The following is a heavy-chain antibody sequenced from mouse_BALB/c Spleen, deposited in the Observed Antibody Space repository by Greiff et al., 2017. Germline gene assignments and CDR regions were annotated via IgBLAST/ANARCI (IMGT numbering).Heavy chain of an antibody. CDR1: GYSITSGYY. D-gene: IGHD2-1*01. CDR3: ARGGNYGYFDV. CDR2: ISYDGSN. V-gene: IGHV3-6*02. J-gene: IGHJ1*01. Sequence: DVKLQESGPGLVKPSQSLSLTCSVTGYSITSGYYWNWIRQFPGNKLEWMGYISYDGSNNYNPSLKNRISITRDTSKNQFCLKLNSVTTEDTATYYCARGGNYGYFDVWGAGTTVTVSS.